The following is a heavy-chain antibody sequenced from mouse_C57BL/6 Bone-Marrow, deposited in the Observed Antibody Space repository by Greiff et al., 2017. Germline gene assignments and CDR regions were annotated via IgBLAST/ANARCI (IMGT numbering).Heavy chain of an antibody. J-gene: IGHJ4*01. CDR3: ARSGITTLYYYAMDY. CDR1: GYTFTDYN. Sequence: EVMLVESGPELVKPGASVKIPCKASGYTFTDYNMDWVKQSHGKSLEWIGDINPNNGGTIYNQKFKGKATLTVVKSSSTAYMELRSLKSEDTAVYYCARSGITTLYYYAMDYWGQGTSVTVAS. D-gene: IGHD2-4*01. V-gene: IGHV1-18*01. CDR2: INPNNGGT.